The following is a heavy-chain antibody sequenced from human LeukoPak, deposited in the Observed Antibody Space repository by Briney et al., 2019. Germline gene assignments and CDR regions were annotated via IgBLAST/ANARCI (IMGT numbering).Heavy chain of an antibody. CDR1: GGSTNTYY. V-gene: IGHV4-59*08. J-gene: IGHJ5*02. D-gene: IGHD1-26*01. CDR3: ARLNSASSLGWFDP. CDR2: ISYSGST. Sequence: SETLSLTCSVSGGSTNTYYWNWIRQPPGKGLEWIGYISYSGSTNYNPSLKSRVTISVDTSKNQFSLKLSSVAAADTAVYYCARLNSASSLGWFDPWGQGTLVTVSS.